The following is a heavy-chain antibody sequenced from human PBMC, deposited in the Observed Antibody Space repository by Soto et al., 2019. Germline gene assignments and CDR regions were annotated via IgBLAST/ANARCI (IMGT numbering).Heavy chain of an antibody. J-gene: IGHJ4*02. CDR3: ARIPRSHASGGTFDY. CDR1: GGSISSSSYY. D-gene: IGHD3-16*01. Sequence: SETLSLTCTVSGGSISSSSYYLGWIRQPPGKGLEWIGSIYYSGSTYYNPSLKSRVTISVDTSKNQFSLKLSSVTAADTAVYYCARIPRSHASGGTFDYWGQGTLVTVSS. CDR2: IYYSGST. V-gene: IGHV4-39*01.